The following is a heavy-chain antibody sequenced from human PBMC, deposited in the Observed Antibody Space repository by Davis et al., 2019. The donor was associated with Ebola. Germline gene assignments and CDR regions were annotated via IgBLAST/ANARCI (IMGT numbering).Heavy chain of an antibody. V-gene: IGHV1-18*04. D-gene: IGHD6-13*01. CDR3: ARIDVRLQQLAQFDY. CDR2: ISAYNGNT. J-gene: IGHJ4*02. CDR1: GYTFTSYG. Sequence: ASVKVSCKASGYTFTSYGITWVRQAPGQGLEWMGWISAYNGNTNYAEKLQGRVTMTTDTSTSTAYKELRSLRSDDTALYYCARIDVRLQQLAQFDYWGQGTVVTVSS.